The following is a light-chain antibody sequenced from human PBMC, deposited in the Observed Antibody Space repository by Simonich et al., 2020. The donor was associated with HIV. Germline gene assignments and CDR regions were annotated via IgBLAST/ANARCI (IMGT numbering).Light chain of an antibody. V-gene: IGKV3-11*01. CDR3: QQRSNWPPWT. Sequence: IVMTQSPATLSVSPGERATLSCRASQSVTSNLAWYQQKPGQAPRLLIYDASNRATGIPARFSGSGSGTDFTLTISSLEPEDFAVYYCQQRSNWPPWTFGQGTKVEIK. CDR1: QSVTSN. J-gene: IGKJ1*01. CDR2: DAS.